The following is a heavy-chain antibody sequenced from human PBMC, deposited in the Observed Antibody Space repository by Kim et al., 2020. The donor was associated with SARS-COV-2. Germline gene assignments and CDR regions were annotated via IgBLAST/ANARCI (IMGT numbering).Heavy chain of an antibody. J-gene: IGHJ6*02. V-gene: IGHV3-23*01. CDR1: GFTFSSYA. CDR3: ANPRGHSSSWYAYYYYGMDV. D-gene: IGHD6-13*01. CDR2: ISGSGGST. Sequence: GGSLRLSCAASGFTFSSYAMSWVRQAPGKGLEWVSAISGSGGSTYYADSVKGRFTISRDNSKNTLYLQMNSLRAEDTAVYYCANPRGHSSSWYAYYYYGMDVWGQVTTVTVSS.